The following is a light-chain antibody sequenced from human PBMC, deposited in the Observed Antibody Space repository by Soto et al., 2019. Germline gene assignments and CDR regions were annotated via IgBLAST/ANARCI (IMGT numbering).Light chain of an antibody. CDR1: QSVSSY. J-gene: IGKJ4*01. V-gene: IGKV3-11*01. Sequence: IVLTQSPGTLSLSPGERATLPCRASQSVSSYLGWYQQKPGQAPRLLIYDASNRATGIPARFSGSGSETDFTLTISSLEPEDFAVYFCQQRSNWPLTFGGGTKVDIK. CDR2: DAS. CDR3: QQRSNWPLT.